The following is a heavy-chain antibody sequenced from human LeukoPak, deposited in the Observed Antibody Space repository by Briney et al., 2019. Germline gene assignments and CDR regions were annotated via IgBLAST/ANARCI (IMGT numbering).Heavy chain of an antibody. V-gene: IGHV1-46*01. CDR3: ARGYSYDSVLDY. Sequence: ASVKVSCKASGYTFTSYDINWVRQATGQGLEWMGIINPVGGSTSYVQKFQGRVTMTRDTSTSTVYMELSSLRYEDTAVYYCARGYSYDSVLDYWGQGTLVTVSS. CDR2: INPVGGST. D-gene: IGHD5-18*01. J-gene: IGHJ4*02. CDR1: GYTFTSYD.